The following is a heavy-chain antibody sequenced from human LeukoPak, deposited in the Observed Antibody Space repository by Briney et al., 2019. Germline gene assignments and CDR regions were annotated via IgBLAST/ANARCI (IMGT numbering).Heavy chain of an antibody. V-gene: IGHV2-70*01. Sequence: SGPALVKPTQTLTLTCTFSGFSLSTSGMCVSWIRQPPGKALEWLVLIAWDDDKFYSTSLKTRLTISKDTSKNQVVLTMTNMDPVDTATYYCARRNTAMVSDAFDIWGQGTMVTVSS. D-gene: IGHD5-18*01. CDR1: GFSLSTSGMC. CDR2: IAWDDDK. CDR3: ARRNTAMVSDAFDI. J-gene: IGHJ3*02.